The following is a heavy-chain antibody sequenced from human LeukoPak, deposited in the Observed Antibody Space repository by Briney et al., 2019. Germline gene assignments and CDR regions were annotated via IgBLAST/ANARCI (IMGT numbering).Heavy chain of an antibody. V-gene: IGHV4-59*01. CDR3: PRAPGPYGGGDCQGPFDD. CDR1: GGSISSYY. Sequence: SETLSLTCTVSGGSISSYYWSWIRQPPGKGLEWIGYIYYGGSTNYNPSLKSRVTISVDTSKNQFSLTPSSVTAAHTPVYYCPRAPGPYGGGDCQGPFDDWGQGTLVTVSS. CDR2: IYYGGST. J-gene: IGHJ4*02. D-gene: IGHD2-21*02.